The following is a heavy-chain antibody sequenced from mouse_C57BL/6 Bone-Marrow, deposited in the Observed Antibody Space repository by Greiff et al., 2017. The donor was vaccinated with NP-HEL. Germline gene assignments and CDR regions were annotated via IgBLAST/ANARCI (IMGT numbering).Heavy chain of an antibody. D-gene: IGHD2-4*01. J-gene: IGHJ2*01. V-gene: IGHV1-59*01. CDR1: GYTFTSYW. Sequence: QVQLQQPGAELVRPGTSVKLSCKASGYTFTSYWMHWVKQRPGQGLEWIGVIDPSDSYTNYNQKFKGKATLTVDTSSSSAYMQLSSLTSADSAVYYCARYYDYDYWGQGTTLTVSS. CDR2: IDPSDSYT. CDR3: ARYYDYDY.